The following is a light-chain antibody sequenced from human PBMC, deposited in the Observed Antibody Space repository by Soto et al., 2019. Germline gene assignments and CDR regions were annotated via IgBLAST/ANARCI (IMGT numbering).Light chain of an antibody. J-gene: IGLJ1*01. CDR1: SSDVGNYNH. CDR3: CSCAGDSNV. CDR2: DVS. Sequence: QSALTQPASVSGSPGQSITISCTGTSSDVGNYNHVSWYQQHPGKAPKLMIYDVSKRPSGVSNRFSGSKSGNTASLTISGLQADDEADYYCCSCAGDSNVFGTGTKVTVL. V-gene: IGLV2-23*02.